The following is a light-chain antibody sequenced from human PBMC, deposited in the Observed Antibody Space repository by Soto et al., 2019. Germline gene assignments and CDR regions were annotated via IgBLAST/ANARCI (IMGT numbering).Light chain of an antibody. V-gene: IGLV1-44*01. CDR2: NND. CDR1: KSNIGSTT. Sequence: QSVLTQPPSASGTPGQRVTISCSGSKSNIGSTTVNWYQHLPGTAPKVLIYNNDQRPSGVPDRFSGSKSATSASLAISGLQPEDEADYYCAAWDDSLNGWVFGGGTQLTVL. J-gene: IGLJ7*01. CDR3: AAWDDSLNGWV.